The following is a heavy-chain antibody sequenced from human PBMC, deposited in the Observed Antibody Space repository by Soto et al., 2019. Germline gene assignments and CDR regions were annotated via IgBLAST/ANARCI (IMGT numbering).Heavy chain of an antibody. J-gene: IGHJ6*02. V-gene: IGHV1-69*13. CDR2: IIPIFGTA. Sequence: SVKVSCKASGGTFSSYAISWVRQAPGQGLEWMGGIIPIFGTANYAQKFQGRVTITADESTSTAYMELSSLRSEDTAVYYCARDGLTGTTFYYYGMDVWGQGTTVTVS. CDR1: GGTFSSYA. CDR3: ARDGLTGTTFYYYGMDV. D-gene: IGHD1-7*01.